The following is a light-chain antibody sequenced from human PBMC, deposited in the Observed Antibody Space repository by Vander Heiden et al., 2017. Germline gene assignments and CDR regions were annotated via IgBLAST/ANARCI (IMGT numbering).Light chain of an antibody. CDR1: SSSIGSDT. CDR2: DDN. Sequence: VLTQPPSASGTPGQRVTSSWSGSSSSIGSDTVHWYQQLPETAPKLLIYDDNQRASGVPDRFSGSKSGTSASLAISGLQSEDEADYYCAAWTDSLNAYVFGTGTEVTVL. V-gene: IGLV1-44*01. CDR3: AAWTDSLNAYV. J-gene: IGLJ1*01.